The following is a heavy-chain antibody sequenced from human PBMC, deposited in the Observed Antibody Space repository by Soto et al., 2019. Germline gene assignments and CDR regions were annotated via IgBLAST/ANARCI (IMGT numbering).Heavy chain of an antibody. CDR1: GGSISFYH. CDR2: IYYSGST. D-gene: IGHD2-15*01. Sequence: SETLSLTCTVSGGSISFYHWSWIRQPPGKGLEWIGYIYYSGSTNYNPSLKSRVTISADTSKNQFSLRLTSVTAADTAVYYCARDWLGRSGDSCHPGSPGYYYYGMDVWGQGTTVIVSS. V-gene: IGHV4-59*12. CDR3: ARDWLGRSGDSCHPGSPGYYYYGMDV. J-gene: IGHJ6*02.